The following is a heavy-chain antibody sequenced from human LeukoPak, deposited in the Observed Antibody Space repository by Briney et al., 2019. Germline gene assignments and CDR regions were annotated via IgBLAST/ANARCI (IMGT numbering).Heavy chain of an antibody. J-gene: IGHJ3*02. CDR2: IRYDGSNK. CDR3: AKDTLSPTGDAFDI. D-gene: IGHD3-16*01. V-gene: IGHV3-30*02. Sequence: GGSLRLSCAASGFTFSSYGMHWVRQAPGKGLEWVAFIRYDGSNKYYADSVKGRFTISRDNSKNTLYLQMNSLRAEDTAVYYCAKDTLSPTGDAFDIWGRGTMVTVSS. CDR1: GFTFSSYG.